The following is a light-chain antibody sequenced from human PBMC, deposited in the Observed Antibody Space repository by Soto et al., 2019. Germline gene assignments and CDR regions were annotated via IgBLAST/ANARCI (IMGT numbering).Light chain of an antibody. J-gene: IGLJ1*01. CDR1: SSNIGAGYV. Sequence: QSVLTQPPSVSGAPGQRVTVSCSGSSSNIGAGYVVHWYQQLPGTAPKLLISGNHNRPSGVPDRFSGSKSGTSASLAITGLQAEDEADYYCQSYDRSLSGFYVFGTGTKVTVL. V-gene: IGLV1-40*01. CDR3: QSYDRSLSGFYV. CDR2: GNH.